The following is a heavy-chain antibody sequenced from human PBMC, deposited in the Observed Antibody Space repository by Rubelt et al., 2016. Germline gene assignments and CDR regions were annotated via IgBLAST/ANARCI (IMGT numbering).Heavy chain of an antibody. CDR3: AKDVAAGGYSGPDY. D-gene: IGHD5-12*01. Sequence: EVQLVESGGGLVQPGGSLRLSCAASGFTFSSYAMHWVRQAPGKGLEWVSGIIWNSGNRAYADSVKGRFTISRDNGKNSLYLQMNSLRAEDTALYYCAKDVAAGGYSGPDYWGQGTLVTVSS. CDR1: GFTFSSYA. J-gene: IGHJ4*02. V-gene: IGHV3-9*01. CDR2: IIWNSGNR.